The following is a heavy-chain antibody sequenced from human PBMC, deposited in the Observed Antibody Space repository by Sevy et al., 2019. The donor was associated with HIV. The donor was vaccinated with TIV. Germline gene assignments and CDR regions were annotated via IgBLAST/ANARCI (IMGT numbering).Heavy chain of an antibody. Sequence: GGSLRLSCAASGFTFSIYTMNWVRQAPGKGLEWVLSISSSSTYIYYADSVRGRFTIYRDNAKNSLYLQMHSLRAEDTAVYYCASGSLDSTGYPFDYWGQGTLVTVSS. CDR1: GFTFSIYT. V-gene: IGHV3-21*01. CDR3: ASGSLDSTGYPFDY. D-gene: IGHD3-22*01. J-gene: IGHJ4*02. CDR2: ISSSSTYI.